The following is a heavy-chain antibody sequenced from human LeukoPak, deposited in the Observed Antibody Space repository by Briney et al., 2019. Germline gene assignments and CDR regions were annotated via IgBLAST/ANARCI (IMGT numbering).Heavy chain of an antibody. V-gene: IGHV3-23*05. CDR1: GFIFRDYV. CDR2: IWRTGDWT. J-gene: IGHJ4*02. Sequence: GGSQRLSCTASGFIFRDYVMSWVRQAPGKGPEWVAAIWRTGDWTHYVDSVKGRFTISRDNSKNTLYLQMNRLRVADTAIYYCAKDRHDYGDYAFDSWGQGTLVTVSS. CDR3: AKDRHDYGDYAFDS. D-gene: IGHD4-17*01.